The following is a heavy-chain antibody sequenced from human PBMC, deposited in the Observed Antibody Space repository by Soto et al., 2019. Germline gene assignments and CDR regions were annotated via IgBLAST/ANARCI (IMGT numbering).Heavy chain of an antibody. CDR2: IYYSGDT. CDR3: ARGLGVGWLFPCYFAC. J-gene: IGHJ4*02. V-gene: IGHV4-61*01. D-gene: IGHD3-22*01. CDR1: GGSVSSGSYY. Sequence: SETLSLTCTVSGGSVSSGSYYWSWIRQPPGKGLEWIGYIYYSGDTNYNPSLKSRVTISADTSKNQFSLKLSSVTAADTAIYYCARGLGVGWLFPCYFACWGLGSMVTVSA.